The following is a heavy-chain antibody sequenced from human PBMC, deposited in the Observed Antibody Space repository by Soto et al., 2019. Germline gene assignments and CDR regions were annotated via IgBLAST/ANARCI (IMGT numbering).Heavy chain of an antibody. CDR1: GFTFSSYG. D-gene: IGHD2-15*01. CDR2: IWYDGSNK. CDR3: ARDAGGRYSAGATLAP. V-gene: IGHV3-33*01. J-gene: IGHJ4*02. Sequence: QVQLVESGGGVVQPGRSLRLSCAASGFTFSSYGMHWVRQAPGKGLEWVAVIWYDGSNKYYADSVKGRFTISRDNSKNTLYLKMNSLRAEDTSVYYCARDAGGRYSAGATLAPWGQGTLVTVSS.